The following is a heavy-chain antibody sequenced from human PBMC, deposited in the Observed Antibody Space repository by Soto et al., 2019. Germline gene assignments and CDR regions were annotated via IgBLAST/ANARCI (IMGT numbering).Heavy chain of an antibody. CDR3: ATRRDVSYAFDI. V-gene: IGHV3-64*01. J-gene: IGHJ3*02. CDR1: GFTFSSSA. CDR2: ISSDGDNT. Sequence: EVQLVESGGDLVQPGGSLRLSCAASGFTFSSSAMHWVRQAPGKGLEYVSSISSDGDNTYYANSVKGRFTISRHNSKHILCLPLGSLSAEVMAVFYCATRRDVSYAFDIWGPGAILTVSS.